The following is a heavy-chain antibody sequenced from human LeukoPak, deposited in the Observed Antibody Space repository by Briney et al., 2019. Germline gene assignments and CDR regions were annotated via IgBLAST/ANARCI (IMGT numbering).Heavy chain of an antibody. J-gene: IGHJ4*02. Sequence: GGSLRLSCAASGFTFSSYWMSWVRQAPGKGLEWVANIKQDGSEKYYVDSVKGRFTISRDNAKNSLYLQMNSLRAEDTAVYYYAREGLSIWFHNFDYWGQGTLVTVSS. CDR1: GFTFSSYW. CDR3: AREGLSIWFHNFDY. CDR2: IKQDGSEK. V-gene: IGHV3-7*01. D-gene: IGHD3-10*01.